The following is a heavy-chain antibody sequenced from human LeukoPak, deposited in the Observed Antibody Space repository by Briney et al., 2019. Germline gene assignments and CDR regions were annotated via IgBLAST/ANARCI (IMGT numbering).Heavy chain of an antibody. Sequence: GGSLRLSCAASGFTFSSYAMSWVRQAPGKGLEWVSAISGSGGSTYYADSVKGRFTISRDNSKNTLYLQMNSLRAEDTAVYYCAKDRYIVLMVNDGWDYWGQEPWSPSPQ. J-gene: IGHJ4*01. CDR1: GFTFSSYA. D-gene: IGHD2-8*01. CDR3: AKDRYIVLMVNDGWDY. V-gene: IGHV3-23*01. CDR2: ISGSGGST.